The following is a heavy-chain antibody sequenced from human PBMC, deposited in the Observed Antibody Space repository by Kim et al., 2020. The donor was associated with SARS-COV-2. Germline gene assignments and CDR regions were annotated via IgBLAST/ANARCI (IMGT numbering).Heavy chain of an antibody. Sequence: YYNPSLKSRVTITVETSKNQFSLKLSSVTAEDTAVYYCARGGGYSYGLDYWGQGTLVTVSS. J-gene: IGHJ4*02. D-gene: IGHD5-18*01. V-gene: IGHV4-31*02. CDR3: ARGGGYSYGLDY.